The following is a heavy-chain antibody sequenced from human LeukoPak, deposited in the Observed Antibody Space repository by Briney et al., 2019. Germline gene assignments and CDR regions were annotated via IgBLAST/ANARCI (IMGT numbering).Heavy chain of an antibody. CDR1: GFTFSSYA. V-gene: IGHV3-23*05. CDR3: AKPLGGSFLFDR. D-gene: IGHD1-26*01. Sequence: GGSLRLSCAASGFTFSSYAMTWVRRAPGKGLEWVSTIEVGGAITHYAASVKGRFTISRDTSRKILYLQMDSLKPEDTAVYYCAKPLGGSFLFDRWGQGTLVTVSS. J-gene: IGHJ5*02. CDR2: IEVGGAIT.